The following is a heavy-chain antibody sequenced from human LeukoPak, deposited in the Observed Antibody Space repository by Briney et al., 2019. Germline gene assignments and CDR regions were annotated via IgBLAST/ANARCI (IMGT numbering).Heavy chain of an antibody. V-gene: IGHV3-30-3*01. Sequence: GGSLRLSCAASGFTFSSYAMHWVRQAPGEGLEWVAVISYDGSNKYYADSVKGRFTISRDNSKNTLYLQMNSLRAEDTAVYYCARAPYNYDFWSGYYYYFDYWGQGTLVTVSS. CDR2: ISYDGSNK. D-gene: IGHD3-3*01. CDR1: GFTFSSYA. J-gene: IGHJ4*02. CDR3: ARAPYNYDFWSGYYYYFDY.